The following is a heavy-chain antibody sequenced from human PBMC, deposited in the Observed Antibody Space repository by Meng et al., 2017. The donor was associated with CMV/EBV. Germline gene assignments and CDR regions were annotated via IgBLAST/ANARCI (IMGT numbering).Heavy chain of an antibody. Sequence: QGQLQQGGAGLLKPSETLSLTCAVYGASFSGYYWSWIRQPPGKGLEWIGEINHSGSTNYNPSLKSRVTISVDTSKNQFSLKLSSVTAADTAVYYCARGGNWFDPWGQGTLVTVSS. J-gene: IGHJ5*02. CDR2: INHSGST. CDR3: ARGGNWFDP. V-gene: IGHV4-34*01. CDR1: GASFSGYY.